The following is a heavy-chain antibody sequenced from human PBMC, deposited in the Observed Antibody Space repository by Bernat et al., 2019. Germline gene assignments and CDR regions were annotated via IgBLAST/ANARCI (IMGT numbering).Heavy chain of an antibody. CDR3: ARESQDIGVVIAAVDL. J-gene: IGHJ3*01. CDR2: ISSSRAYI. Sequence: EVQLVESGGGLVKPGGSLRLSCAASGFIFSSYNMNWVRQAPGKGLGWVSSISSSRAYIYYADSVKGRLTISRDNAKNSLYLQMNSLRSEDTAVYYCARESQDIGVVIAAVDLWGQGTMVTVSS. V-gene: IGHV3-21*01. CDR1: GFIFSSYN. D-gene: IGHD2-15*01.